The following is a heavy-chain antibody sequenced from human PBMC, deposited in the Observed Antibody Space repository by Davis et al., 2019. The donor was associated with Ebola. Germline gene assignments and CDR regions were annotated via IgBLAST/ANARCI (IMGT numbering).Heavy chain of an antibody. Sequence: PGGSLRLSCAASGFTFSGSAMHWVRQASGKGLEWVGRIRSKANSYATAYAASVKGRFTISRDNSKNTLYLQMNSLRAEDTAVYYCAKDYGSGSYSYRVQGTLVTVSS. J-gene: IGHJ4*02. CDR2: IRSKANSYAT. CDR1: GFTFSGSA. CDR3: AKDYGSGSYSY. V-gene: IGHV3-73*01. D-gene: IGHD3-10*01.